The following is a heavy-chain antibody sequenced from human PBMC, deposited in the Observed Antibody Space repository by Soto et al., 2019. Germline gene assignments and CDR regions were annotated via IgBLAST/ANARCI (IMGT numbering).Heavy chain of an antibody. J-gene: IGHJ5*02. CDR1: GFTFSNSW. CDR2: TEPNTGKK. Sequence: GGSLRLSCAASGFTFSNSWMNWVRQAPGKGLEWVASTEPNTGKKYYVDSVEGRFTISRDDPKSSLYLQMNSLRVEDTAVYYCARDRGYNCFDLWGQGTLVTSPQ. CDR3: ARDRGYNCFDL. V-gene: IGHV3-7*01.